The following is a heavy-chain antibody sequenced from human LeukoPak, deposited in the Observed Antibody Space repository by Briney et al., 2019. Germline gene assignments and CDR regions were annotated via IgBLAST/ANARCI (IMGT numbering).Heavy chain of an antibody. J-gene: IGHJ4*02. Sequence: SETLSHTCTVSGGSISSYYWSWIRQPPGEGLEWIGYIYYSGSTNYNPSLKSRVTISVDTSKNQFSLKLSSVTAADTAVYYCARERIAVAGFDYWGQGTLVTVSS. CDR1: GGSISSYY. V-gene: IGHV4-59*01. CDR3: ARERIAVAGFDY. D-gene: IGHD6-19*01. CDR2: IYYSGST.